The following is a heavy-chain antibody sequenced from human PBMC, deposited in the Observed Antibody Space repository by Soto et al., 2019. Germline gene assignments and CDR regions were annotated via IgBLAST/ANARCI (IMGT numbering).Heavy chain of an antibody. Sequence: SETLSLTCTVYSGSFSGYYWSWIRQPPGKGLEWIGEINDSGSTDYNPSLKSRVTISLDTSKNQFSLKLTSVTAADTAVYYCAERSSYYGVDVWGQGTTVTVSS. CDR2: INDSGST. CDR1: SGSFSGYY. J-gene: IGHJ6*02. V-gene: IGHV4-34*01. CDR3: AERSSYYGVDV.